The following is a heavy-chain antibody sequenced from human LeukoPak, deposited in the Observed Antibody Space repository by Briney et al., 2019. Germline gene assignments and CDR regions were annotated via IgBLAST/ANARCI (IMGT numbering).Heavy chain of an antibody. CDR1: GFTFSSYW. J-gene: IGHJ4*02. D-gene: IGHD5-12*01. Sequence: GGSLRLSCAASGFTFSSYWMHWVRQAPGKGLVWVSSINSDGSSTIYADSVKGRFTISRDNAKNTLYLQMNSLRAEDTAVYYCARWWLRSGDYWGQGTLVSVSS. V-gene: IGHV3-74*01. CDR2: INSDGSST. CDR3: ARWWLRSGDY.